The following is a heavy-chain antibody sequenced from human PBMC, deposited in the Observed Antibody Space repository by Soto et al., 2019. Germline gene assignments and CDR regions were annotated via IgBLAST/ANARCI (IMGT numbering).Heavy chain of an antibody. CDR3: AKDISPKRFTMIVVVTTLPDY. D-gene: IGHD3-22*01. CDR2: ISYDGSNK. Sequence: PGGSLRLSCAASGFTFSSYGMHWVRQAPGKGLEWVAVISYDGSNKYYADSVKGRFTISRDNSKNTLYLQMNSLRAEDTAVYYCAKDISPKRFTMIVVVTTLPDYWGQGTLVTVSS. V-gene: IGHV3-30*18. J-gene: IGHJ4*02. CDR1: GFTFSSYG.